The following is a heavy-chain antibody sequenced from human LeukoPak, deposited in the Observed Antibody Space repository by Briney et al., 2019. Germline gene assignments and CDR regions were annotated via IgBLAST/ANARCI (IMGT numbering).Heavy chain of an antibody. Sequence: PGRSLRLSCAASGFTFSSYWMSWVRQAPGKGLEWVANIKQDGSEKYYVDSVKGRFTISRDNAKNSLYLQMNSLRAEDTAVYYCARVYRDILTGTDAFDIWGQGTMVTVSS. V-gene: IGHV3-7*05. CDR3: ARVYRDILTGTDAFDI. CDR1: GFTFSSYW. J-gene: IGHJ3*02. CDR2: IKQDGSEK. D-gene: IGHD3-9*01.